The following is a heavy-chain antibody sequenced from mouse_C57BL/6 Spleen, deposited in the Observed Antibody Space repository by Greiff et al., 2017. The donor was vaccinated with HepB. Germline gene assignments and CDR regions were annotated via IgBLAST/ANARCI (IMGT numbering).Heavy chain of an antibody. V-gene: IGHV5-17*01. CDR2: ISSGSSTI. Sequence: LVESGGGLVKPGGSLKLSCAASGFTFSDYGMHWVRQAPEKGLEWVAYISSGSSTIYYADTVKGRFTISRDNAKTTLFLQMTSLRSEDTAMYYCARWGNYGSSHLAMDYWGQGTSVTVSS. D-gene: IGHD1-1*01. CDR3: ARWGNYGSSHLAMDY. J-gene: IGHJ4*01. CDR1: GFTFSDYG.